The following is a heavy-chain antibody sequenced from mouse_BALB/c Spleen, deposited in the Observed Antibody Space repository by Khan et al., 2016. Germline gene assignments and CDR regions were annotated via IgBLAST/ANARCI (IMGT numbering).Heavy chain of an antibody. Sequence: EVKLEESGGGLVQPGGSMKFSCVASGFTFSNYWMNWVRQSPEKGLEWVAEIRLKSNNYATHYAESVKGRFTISRDDSKSSVYLQMNNLRAEDTGIYYCTGSDYWGQGTTLTVSS. CDR3: TGSDY. CDR1: GFTFSNYW. CDR2: IRLKSNNYAT. J-gene: IGHJ2*01. V-gene: IGHV6-6*02.